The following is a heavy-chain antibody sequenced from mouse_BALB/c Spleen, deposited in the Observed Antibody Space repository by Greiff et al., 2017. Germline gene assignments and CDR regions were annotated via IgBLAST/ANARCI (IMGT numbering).Heavy chain of an antibody. Sequence: EVMLVESGGGLVQPGGSLKLSCAASGFTFSSYGMSWVRQTPDKRLELVATINSNGGSTYYPDSVKGRFTISRDNAKNTLYLQMSSLKSEDTAMYYCARVPITAVVATDYWGQGTTLTVSS. D-gene: IGHD1-1*01. CDR3: ARVPITAVVATDY. CDR1: GFTFSSYG. CDR2: INSNGGST. V-gene: IGHV5-6-3*01. J-gene: IGHJ2*01.